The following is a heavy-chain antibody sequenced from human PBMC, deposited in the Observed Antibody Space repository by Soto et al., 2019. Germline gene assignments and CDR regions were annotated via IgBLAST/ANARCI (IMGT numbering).Heavy chain of an antibody. V-gene: IGHV3-33*01. CDR1: GFIFSNYG. CDR3: ARGTGQQAPDFFDC. Sequence: QVQLVESGGGVVQPGRSLRLSCVASGFIFSNYGIHWVRQAPDKGLEWVAVLWYDGSKEYYVDSVRGRFTISRDNSKNTLYLQMNNLRAEDTAVYYCARGTGQQAPDFFDCCGQGAQVTVSA. D-gene: IGHD6-13*01. CDR2: LWYDGSKE. J-gene: IGHJ4*02.